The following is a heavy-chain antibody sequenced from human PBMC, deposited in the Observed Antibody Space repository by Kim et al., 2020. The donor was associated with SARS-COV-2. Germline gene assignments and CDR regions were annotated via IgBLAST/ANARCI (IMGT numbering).Heavy chain of an antibody. CDR1: GGSISSSSYY. CDR3: ARRLGGWRNYGVDV. CDR2: IYYSGST. Sequence: SETLSLTCTVSGGSISSSSYYWGWIRQPPGKGLEWIGSIYYSGSTYYNPSLKSRVTISVDTYKNQFSLKLSSVTAADTAVYYCARRLGGWRNYGVDVWGQGTTVTVSS. D-gene: IGHD6-19*01. V-gene: IGHV4-39*01. J-gene: IGHJ6*02.